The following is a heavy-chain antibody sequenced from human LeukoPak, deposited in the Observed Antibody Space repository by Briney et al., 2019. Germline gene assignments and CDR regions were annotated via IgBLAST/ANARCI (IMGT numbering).Heavy chain of an antibody. CDR1: GFTFSSYA. Sequence: PGGSLRLSCAASGFTFSSYAVHWVRQAPGKGLEWVALISYDGTNTYYADSMKGRFTISRDNSKNTLYLQMNSLRAEDTAVYYCARAQSGYDSTSFDYWGQGTLVTVSS. D-gene: IGHD5-12*01. V-gene: IGHV3-30-3*01. J-gene: IGHJ4*02. CDR3: ARAQSGYDSTSFDY. CDR2: ISYDGTNT.